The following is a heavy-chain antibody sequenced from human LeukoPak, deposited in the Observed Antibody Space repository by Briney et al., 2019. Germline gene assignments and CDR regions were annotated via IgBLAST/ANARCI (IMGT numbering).Heavy chain of an antibody. Sequence: GGSLRLSCAASGFTFTSYEMNWVREAPGEGLEWVSYISSSGSTIYYADSVKGRFTISRDDAKNSLYLQMNSLRAEDTAVYYCARWSSGHFDYWGQGTLVTVSS. V-gene: IGHV3-48*03. CDR3: ARWSSGHFDY. J-gene: IGHJ4*02. CDR2: ISSSGSTI. CDR1: GFTFTSYE. D-gene: IGHD3-10*01.